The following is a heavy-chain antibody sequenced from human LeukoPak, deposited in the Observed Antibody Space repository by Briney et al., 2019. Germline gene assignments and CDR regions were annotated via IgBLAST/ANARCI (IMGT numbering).Heavy chain of an antibody. D-gene: IGHD1-26*01. CDR1: GGSISSYY. CDR3: ARQGHRLTLVDYYGMDV. J-gene: IGHJ6*02. CDR2: IYYSGSST. Sequence: KPSETLSLTCTVSGGSISSYYWSWVRQPPGKGLEGIGYIYYSGSSTNYNPSLKSRVTISIDRSKNQFPLKLSSVTAADTAVYYCARQGHRLTLVDYYGMDVWGQGTTVTVSS. V-gene: IGHV4-59*08.